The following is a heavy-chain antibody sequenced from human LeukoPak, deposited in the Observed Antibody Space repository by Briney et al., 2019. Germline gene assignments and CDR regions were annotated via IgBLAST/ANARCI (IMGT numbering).Heavy chain of an antibody. CDR1: GYTFTSYG. CDR2: ISAYNGNT. D-gene: IGHD6-13*01. J-gene: IGHJ3*01. Sequence: ASVKVSCKASGYTFTSYGISWVRQAPGQGLEWMGWISAYNGNTNYAQKLQGRVTMTTDTSTSTAYMELRSLRSDDTAVYYCARDGRGAAAPDDPLDLWGQGITVTVSS. V-gene: IGHV1-18*01. CDR3: ARDGRGAAAPDDPLDL.